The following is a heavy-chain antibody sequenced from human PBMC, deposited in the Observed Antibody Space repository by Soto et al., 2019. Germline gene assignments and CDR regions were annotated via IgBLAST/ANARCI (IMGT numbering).Heavy chain of an antibody. D-gene: IGHD3-22*01. CDR3: ARALTPPPYYDSSGFDY. CDR2: IYHSGST. CDR1: GGSISSGGYS. V-gene: IGHV4-30-2*01. Sequence: PSETLSLTCAVSGGSISSGGYSWSWIRQPPGKGLEWIGYIYHSGSTYYNPSLKSRVTISVDRSKNQLSLKLSSVTAADTAVYYCARALTPPPYYDSSGFDYWGQGTLVTVSS. J-gene: IGHJ4*02.